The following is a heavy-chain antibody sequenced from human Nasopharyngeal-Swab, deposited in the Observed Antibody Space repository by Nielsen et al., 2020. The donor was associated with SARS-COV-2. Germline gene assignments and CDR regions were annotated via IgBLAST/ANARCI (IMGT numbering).Heavy chain of an antibody. V-gene: IGHV3-7*01. CDR1: GFTFSYYW. CDR2: IGQDGSET. D-gene: IGHD6-13*01. Sequence: GESLKISCKASGFTFSYYWMAWVRQAPGKGLAWLANIGQDGSETYSVDSVKGRFTIPRDNARNSLYLEMNNLRVEDTAVYYCTREAAAGDYWGQGTLVTVSS. J-gene: IGHJ4*02. CDR3: TREAAAGDY.